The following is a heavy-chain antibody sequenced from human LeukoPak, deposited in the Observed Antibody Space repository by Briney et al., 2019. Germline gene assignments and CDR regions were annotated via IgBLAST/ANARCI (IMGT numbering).Heavy chain of an antibody. CDR1: GGSISSSSYY. V-gene: IGHV4-39*07. CDR3: ARDPTYYYDSSGYYLFDY. D-gene: IGHD3-22*01. CDR2: IYYSGST. J-gene: IGHJ4*02. Sequence: PSETLSLTCTVSGGSISSSSYYWGWIRQPPGKGLEWIGSIYYSGSTYYNPSLKSRVTISVDTSKNQFSLKLSSVTAADTAVYYCARDPTYYYDSSGYYLFDYWGQGTLVTVSS.